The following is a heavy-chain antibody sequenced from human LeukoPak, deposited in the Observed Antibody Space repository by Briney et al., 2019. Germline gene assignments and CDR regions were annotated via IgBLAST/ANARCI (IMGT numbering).Heavy chain of an antibody. CDR1: GYTFTSYG. J-gene: IGHJ6*02. CDR2: ISAYNGNT. Sequence: ASVRVSCKASGYTFTSYGISWVRQAPGQGLEWMGWISAYNGNTNNAQKLQGRVTMTTDTSTSTAYMELRSLRSDDTAVYYCARAQLDYDILTGYHPSFGMDVWGQGTTVTVSS. D-gene: IGHD3-9*01. V-gene: IGHV1-18*01. CDR3: ARAQLDYDILTGYHPSFGMDV.